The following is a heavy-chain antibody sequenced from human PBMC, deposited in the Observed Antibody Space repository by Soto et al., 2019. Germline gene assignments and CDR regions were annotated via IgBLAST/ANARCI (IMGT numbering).Heavy chain of an antibody. CDR2: ISSSSSYI. CDR3: ATDCSSTSCLPHFDY. CDR1: GFTFSSYS. V-gene: IGHV3-21*01. J-gene: IGHJ4*02. Sequence: GGSLRLSCAASGFTFSSYSMNWVRQAPGKGLEWVSSISSSSSYIYYADSVKGRFTISRDNAKNSLYLQMNSLRAEDTAVYYCATDCSSTSCLPHFDYWGQGTLVTVSS. D-gene: IGHD2-2*01.